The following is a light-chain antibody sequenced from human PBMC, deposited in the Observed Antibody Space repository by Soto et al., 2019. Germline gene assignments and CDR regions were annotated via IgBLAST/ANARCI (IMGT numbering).Light chain of an antibody. J-gene: IGKJ5*01. CDR1: QSVGSS. CDR2: DAS. Sequence: VLTQSPATLSLFPGERATLSCRASQSVGSSLAWYQHEPGQAPRLLLYDASNRAAGIPARFSGSGSGTDFTLTISSLEPEDFAVYYCQQRSNWITFGQGTRLEIE. V-gene: IGKV3-11*01. CDR3: QQRSNWIT.